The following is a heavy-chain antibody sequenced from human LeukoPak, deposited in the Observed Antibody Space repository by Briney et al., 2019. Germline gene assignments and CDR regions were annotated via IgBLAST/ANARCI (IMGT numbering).Heavy chain of an antibody. J-gene: IGHJ4*02. CDR3: ARDCSGGSCYSDY. CDR2: IWYEGSNK. CDR1: GFTFSNYG. D-gene: IGHD2-15*01. V-gene: IGHV3-33*01. Sequence: GGSLRLSCAASGFTFSNYGMHWVRQAPGKGLEWVAFIWYEGSNKYHADSVKGRFTISRDNAKNSLYLQMNSLRAEDTAVYYCARDCSGGSCYSDYWGQGTLVTVSS.